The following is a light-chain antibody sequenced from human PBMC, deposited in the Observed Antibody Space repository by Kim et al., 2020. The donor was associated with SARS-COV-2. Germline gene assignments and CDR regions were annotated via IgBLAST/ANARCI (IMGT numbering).Light chain of an antibody. CDR3: AAWDESLNGVA. V-gene: IGLV1-44*01. CDR2: STN. Sequence: PVLTQSPSASGTPGQRVTISCSGSSSNIGTNTVNWYQQFPGAAPKLLIYSTNQRPSGVPGRFSGSKSGSSASLAISGLQSEDEADYYCAAWDESLNGVAFGGGTQLTVL. J-gene: IGLJ2*01. CDR1: SSNIGTNT.